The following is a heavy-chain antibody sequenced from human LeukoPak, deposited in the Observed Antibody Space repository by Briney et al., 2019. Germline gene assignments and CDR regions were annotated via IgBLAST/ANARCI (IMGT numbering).Heavy chain of an antibody. Sequence: QPGGSLRLSCAASGFTFSSYAMHWVRQAPGKGLEWVAVISYDGSNKYYADSVKGRFTISRDNSKNTLYLQMNSLRAEDTAVYYCAKDESGYSSGWYYWGQGTLVTVSS. CDR3: AKDESGYSSGWYY. D-gene: IGHD6-19*01. CDR1: GFTFSSYA. J-gene: IGHJ4*02. V-gene: IGHV3-30-3*01. CDR2: ISYDGSNK.